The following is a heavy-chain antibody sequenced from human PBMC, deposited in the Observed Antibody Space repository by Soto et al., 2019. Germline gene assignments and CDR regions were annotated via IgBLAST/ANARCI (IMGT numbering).Heavy chain of an antibody. V-gene: IGHV4-31*03. Sequence: SETLSLTCTVSGGSFSSGGYYWSWIRQLPGKGLEWIGYIYYSGSTYYNPSLKSRFTISLDTSKNQFSLKLSSVTAADTAVYYCARATSFSGNHAYWGQGTMVTVSS. CDR3: ARATSFSGNHAY. J-gene: IGHJ4*02. CDR1: GGSFSSGGYY. D-gene: IGHD3-3*02. CDR2: IYYSGST.